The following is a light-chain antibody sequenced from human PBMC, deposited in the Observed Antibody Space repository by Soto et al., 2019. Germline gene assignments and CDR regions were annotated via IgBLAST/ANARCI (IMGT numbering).Light chain of an antibody. CDR3: HQYVGSGT. V-gene: IGKV3-20*01. J-gene: IGKJ1*01. CDR1: QSVDSSF. CDR2: GAS. Sequence: EIVLTQSPGSLSLSPGERATLSCRASQSVDSSFFAWYQKKPGQAPRLLIYGASKRATGIPDMCSGSGHGPGSTLTTSRLAAGDVAVYYCHQYVGSGTLGQGTKVELK.